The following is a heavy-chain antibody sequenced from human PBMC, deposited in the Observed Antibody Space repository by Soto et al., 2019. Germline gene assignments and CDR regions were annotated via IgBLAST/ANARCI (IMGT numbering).Heavy chain of an antibody. CDR1: GGSFSGYY. J-gene: IGHJ6*02. V-gene: IGHV4-34*01. Sequence: SLTCAVYGGSFSGYYWSWICQPPGRGLEWIGEINHSGSTNYNPSLKSRVTISVDTSKNQFSLKLSSVTAADTAVYYCARDLPTYYDFWSGSPRYYGMDVWGQGTTVTVSS. CDR3: ARDLPTYYDFWSGSPRYYGMDV. CDR2: INHSGST. D-gene: IGHD3-3*01.